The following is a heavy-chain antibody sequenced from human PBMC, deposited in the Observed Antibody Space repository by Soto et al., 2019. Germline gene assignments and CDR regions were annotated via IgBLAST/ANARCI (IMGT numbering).Heavy chain of an antibody. Sequence: GGSLRLSCAASGFAFSSYEMNWVRQAPGKGLEWVSYISSSGSTIYYADSVKGRFTISRDNAKNSLYLQMNSLRAEDTAVYYCARGYCSGGSCYSDYWGQGTLVTVSS. CDR1: GFAFSSYE. CDR3: ARGYCSGGSCYSDY. D-gene: IGHD2-15*01. CDR2: ISSSGSTI. V-gene: IGHV3-48*03. J-gene: IGHJ4*02.